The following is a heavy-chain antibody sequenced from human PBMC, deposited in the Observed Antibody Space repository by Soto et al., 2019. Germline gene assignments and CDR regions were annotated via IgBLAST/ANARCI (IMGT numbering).Heavy chain of an antibody. CDR2: IYYSGST. CDR3: ARGPGLWFGELFFDY. Sequence: QVQLQESGPGLVKPSETLSLTCTVSGGSISSYYWSWIRQPPGKGLEWIGYIYYSGSTNYNPSLKSRVTISVDTSKNQFSLKLSSVPAADTAVYYCARGPGLWFGELFFDYWGQGTLVTVSS. V-gene: IGHV4-59*08. CDR1: GGSISSYY. J-gene: IGHJ4*02. D-gene: IGHD3-10*01.